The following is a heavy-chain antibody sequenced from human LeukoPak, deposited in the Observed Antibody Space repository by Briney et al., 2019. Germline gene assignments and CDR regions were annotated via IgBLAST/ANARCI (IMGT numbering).Heavy chain of an antibody. CDR1: GFSVTNNY. Sequence: GGSLRLSCAVSGFSVTNNYMSWVRQAPGKGLEWVSVIYSGGGTSYADSVKGRFTISRDSSNNTLYLQMNSLRAEDTAVYYCARSILRGNDAFDIWGQGTMVTDSS. CDR3: ARSILRGNDAFDI. J-gene: IGHJ3*02. D-gene: IGHD2-15*01. V-gene: IGHV3-53*01. CDR2: IYSGGGT.